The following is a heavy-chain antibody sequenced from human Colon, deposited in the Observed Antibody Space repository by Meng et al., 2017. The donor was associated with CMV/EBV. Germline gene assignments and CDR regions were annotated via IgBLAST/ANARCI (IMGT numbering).Heavy chain of an antibody. CDR3: ARKYCSSSSCKGGHGMDV. J-gene: IGHJ6*02. V-gene: IGHV1-8*01. D-gene: IGHD2-2*01. CDR2: MNPNSGNT. Sequence: SVKVSCKACGYTFTSYDINWVRQATGQGLEWMGWMNPNSGNTGYAQKFQGRVTMTRNTSISTAYMELSSLRSEDTAVYYCARKYCSSSSCKGGHGMDVWGQGTTVTVSS. CDR1: GYTFTSYD.